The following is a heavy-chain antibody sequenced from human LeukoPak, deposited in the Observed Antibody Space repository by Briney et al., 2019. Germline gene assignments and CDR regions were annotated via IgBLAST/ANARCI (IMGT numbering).Heavy chain of an antibody. J-gene: IGHJ6*03. CDR3: ARVRGGYCSGDSCYSWGYYYYMDV. CDR1: GFTGNSNY. D-gene: IGHD2-15*01. Sequence: GGSLRLSCAASGFTGNSNYMSWVRQAPGKGLEWVANIKQDGSEKYYMDSVKGRFTISRDNAKNSLYLQMNSLRAEDTAVYYCARVRGGYCSGDSCYSWGYYYYMDVWGKGTTVTVSS. CDR2: IKQDGSEK. V-gene: IGHV3-7*01.